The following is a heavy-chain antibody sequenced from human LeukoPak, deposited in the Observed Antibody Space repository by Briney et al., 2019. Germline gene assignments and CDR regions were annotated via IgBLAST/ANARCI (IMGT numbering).Heavy chain of an antibody. Sequence: SETLSLTCTVSGGSISSYYWSWIRQPPGKGLEWVGYIYYSGSTNYNPSLKSRVTISVDTSKNQFSLKLSSVTAADTAVYYCATVSDSSSWNYYYYMDVWGKGTTVTISS. D-gene: IGHD6-13*01. J-gene: IGHJ6*03. V-gene: IGHV4-59*01. CDR2: IYYSGST. CDR1: GGSISSYY. CDR3: ATVSDSSSWNYYYYMDV.